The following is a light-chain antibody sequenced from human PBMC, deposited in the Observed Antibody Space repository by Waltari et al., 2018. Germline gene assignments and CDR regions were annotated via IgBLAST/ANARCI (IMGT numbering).Light chain of an antibody. V-gene: IGLV2-14*03. CDR3: YSYAGGRV. J-gene: IGLJ1*01. CDR1: SIVFGHYVY. CDR2: DVG. Sequence: QSALTQPASVSGSPGQSTSISCPGTSIVFGHYVYVSWYQQQPGKAPKMMIYDVGHRPSGVSNRFSGSKSGNTASLTISGLQAEDEADYYCYSYAGGRVFGTGTKVTVL.